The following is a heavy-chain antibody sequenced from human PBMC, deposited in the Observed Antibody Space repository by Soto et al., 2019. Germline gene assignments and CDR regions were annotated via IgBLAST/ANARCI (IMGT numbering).Heavy chain of an antibody. CDR3: ARGAADTAMVDS. Sequence: SETLSLTCTVSGGSIRSYYWTWIRQPPGKGLEWLGYIFYSGSTFYNPSLKSRVTISIHTSKSQFSLQLTSVTAADTAVYYCARGAADTAMVDSWGQGTQVTVSS. J-gene: IGHJ4*02. CDR2: IFYSGST. CDR1: GGSIRSYY. D-gene: IGHD5-18*01. V-gene: IGHV4-59*01.